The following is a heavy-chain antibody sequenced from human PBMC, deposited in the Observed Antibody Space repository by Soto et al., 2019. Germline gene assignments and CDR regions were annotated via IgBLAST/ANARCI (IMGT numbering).Heavy chain of an antibody. J-gene: IGHJ6*02. V-gene: IGHV3-74*01. D-gene: IGHD3-10*01. CDR3: AKDTFYGSGSYGPGYYYGMDV. CDR1: GFTFSSYC. Sequence: VGSLRLSCAASGFTFSSYCMHWVRQAPGKGLVWVSRINSDGSSIGYADSVKGRFTISRDNAKNSLYLQMNSLRAEDTALYYCAKDTFYGSGSYGPGYYYGMDVWGQGTTVTVS. CDR2: INSDGSSI.